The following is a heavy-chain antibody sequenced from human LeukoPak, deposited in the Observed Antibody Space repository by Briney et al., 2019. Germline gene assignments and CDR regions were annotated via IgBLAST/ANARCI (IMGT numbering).Heavy chain of an antibody. Sequence: GESLKISCKGSGYSFSNYWIGWVRQVPGKGLEWVGIILSANSETRYSPSFQGQVTMSADKSISTAYLQWSSLKAADTAMYYCARQYYDILTDPNYFDSWGQGTLVTVSS. CDR2: ILSANSET. CDR3: ARQYYDILTDPNYFDS. CDR1: GYSFSNYW. D-gene: IGHD3-9*01. J-gene: IGHJ4*02. V-gene: IGHV5-51*01.